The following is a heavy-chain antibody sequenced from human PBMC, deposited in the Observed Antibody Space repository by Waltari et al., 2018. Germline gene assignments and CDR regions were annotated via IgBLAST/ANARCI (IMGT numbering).Heavy chain of an antibody. D-gene: IGHD6-13*01. V-gene: IGHV4-31*03. Sequence: QLQLQESCPGLVKPSQPLSLTCPVSGCSIRIGGSYWSWIRQHPGKGLEWIGYIYYSGSTYYNPSLKSRVTIAVDTSKNQFSLKLSSVTAADTAVYYCARGIAAAVSWFDPWGQGTLVTVSS. CDR3: ARGIAAAVSWFDP. CDR2: IYYSGST. CDR1: GCSIRIGGSY. J-gene: IGHJ5*02.